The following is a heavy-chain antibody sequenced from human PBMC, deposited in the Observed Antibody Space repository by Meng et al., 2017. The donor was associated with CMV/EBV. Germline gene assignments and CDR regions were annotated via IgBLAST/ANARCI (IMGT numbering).Heavy chain of an antibody. Sequence: SVKVSCKASGGTFSSYAISWVRQAPGQGLEWMGGIIPIFGTANYAQKFQGRVTITTDESTSTAYMELSSLRSEDTAVYYCVLDSSSWYSMWGQGTLVTVSS. CDR1: GGTFSSYA. J-gene: IGHJ4*02. CDR2: IIPIFGTA. D-gene: IGHD6-13*01. CDR3: VLDSSSWYSM. V-gene: IGHV1-69*05.